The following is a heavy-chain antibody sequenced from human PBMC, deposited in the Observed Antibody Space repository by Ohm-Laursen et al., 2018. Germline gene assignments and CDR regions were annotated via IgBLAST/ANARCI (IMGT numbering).Heavy chain of an antibody. V-gene: IGHV3-23*01. CDR1: GFTFSNYA. CDR2: ISGSGGNT. Sequence: SLRLSCAASGFTFSNYAMSWVRQAPGKGLEWVSGISGSGGNTYYTDSVKGRFTISRDNSKNTVSLQMNSLRAEDTAIYYCAKDLPYSSSWLYYYGMDVWGQGTTVTVSS. D-gene: IGHD6-13*01. J-gene: IGHJ6*02. CDR3: AKDLPYSSSWLYYYGMDV.